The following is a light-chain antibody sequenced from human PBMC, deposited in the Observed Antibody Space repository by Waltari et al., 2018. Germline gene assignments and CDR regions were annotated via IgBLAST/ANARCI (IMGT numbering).Light chain of an antibody. CDR1: QSISSY. CDR3: QQSYSTPPT. V-gene: IGKV1-39*01. J-gene: IGKJ5*01. Sequence: DIQMTQSPSSLSASVGDRVTITCRASQSISSYLNWYQQKPGKAPKFLISDASSLQSGVPSRFSGSGSGTDFTLTISSLQPEDFATYYCQQSYSTPPTFGQGTRLETK. CDR2: DAS.